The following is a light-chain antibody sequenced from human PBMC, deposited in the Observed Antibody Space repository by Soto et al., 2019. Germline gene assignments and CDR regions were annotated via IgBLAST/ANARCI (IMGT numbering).Light chain of an antibody. CDR1: SGDVGGYIY. Sequence: QSALTQPASVSGSPGQSITISCTGTSGDVGGYIYVSWYQQHPGKAPKLMIYEVSNRPSGISDRFSGSKSGNTASLTISGLQAEDEADYYCSSYTSSNTYVFGTGTKLTVL. CDR3: SSYTSSNTYV. CDR2: EVS. J-gene: IGLJ1*01. V-gene: IGLV2-14*01.